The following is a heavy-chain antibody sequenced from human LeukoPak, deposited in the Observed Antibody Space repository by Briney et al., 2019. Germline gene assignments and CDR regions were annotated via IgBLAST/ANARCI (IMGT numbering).Heavy chain of an antibody. D-gene: IGHD2-21*02. CDR2: ITNSGGGT. J-gene: IGHJ4*02. V-gene: IGHV3-23*01. CDR3: AKKGAVTATGYFDY. CDR1: GFTFSSYA. Sequence: GGSLRLSCAASGFTFSSYAMSWVRQAPGKGLEWVSGITNSGGGTFYADSVKGRFTISRDNSKNTLYLQVNNLRAEDTAIYYCAKKGAVTATGYFDYGAQGTLVTVSS.